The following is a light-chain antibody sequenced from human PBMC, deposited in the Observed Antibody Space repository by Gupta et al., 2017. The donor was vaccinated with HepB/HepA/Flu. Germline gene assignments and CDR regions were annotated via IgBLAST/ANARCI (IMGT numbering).Light chain of an antibody. Sequence: IHMTHSPSTLSASVGDRITITFRASQSISNWLAWYQQKPGKAPKFLIYKASNLESGVPSRFSGSGSGTEFTLTISGLQPDDFAFYYCQHYLSFPLTFGRGTKVDIK. V-gene: IGKV1-5*03. CDR3: QHYLSFPLT. CDR1: QSISNW. J-gene: IGKJ4*01. CDR2: KAS.